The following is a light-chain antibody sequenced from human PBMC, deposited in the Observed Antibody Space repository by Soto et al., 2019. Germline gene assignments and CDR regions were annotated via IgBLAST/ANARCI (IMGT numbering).Light chain of an antibody. J-gene: IGLJ2*01. CDR3: CSYRGAYKI. CDR2: DVT. V-gene: IGLV2-11*01. CDR1: SSDVGGYDY. Sequence: QSALTQPRSVSGSPGQSVTISCTGSSSDVGGYDYVSWYQHHPGKAPQLMIYDVTKRPSGVPDRFSGSKSGNTASLTISGLQAEDEADYYCCSYRGAYKIFGGGTKVTVL.